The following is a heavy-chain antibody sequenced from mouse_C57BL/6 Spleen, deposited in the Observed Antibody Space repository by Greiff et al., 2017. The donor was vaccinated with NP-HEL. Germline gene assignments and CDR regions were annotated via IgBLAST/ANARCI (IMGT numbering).Heavy chain of an antibody. V-gene: IGHV1-82*01. J-gene: IGHJ4*01. CDR1: GYAFSSSW. CDR2: IYPGDGDT. Sequence: QVTLKVSGPELVKPGASVKISCKASGYAFSSSWMNWVKQRPGKGLEWIGRIYPGDGDTNYNGKFKGKATLTADKSSSTAYMQLSSLTSEDSAVYFCARYDYGSSYGYAMDYWGQGTSVTVSS. CDR3: ARYDYGSSYGYAMDY. D-gene: IGHD1-1*01.